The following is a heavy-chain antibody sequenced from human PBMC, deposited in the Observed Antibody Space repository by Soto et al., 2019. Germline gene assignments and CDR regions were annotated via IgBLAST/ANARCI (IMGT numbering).Heavy chain of an antibody. CDR1: EVNGISND. Sequence: GPQRHSYSAPEVNGISNDMSCVRQAPGKGLEWVSVIYSGGSTYYADSVKGRFTISRDNSKNTLYLQMNSLRAEDTAVYYCAREMLGYWGQGTLVTVSS. CDR2: IYSGGST. J-gene: IGHJ4*02. CDR3: AREMLGY. D-gene: IGHD3-10*02. V-gene: IGHV3-53*01.